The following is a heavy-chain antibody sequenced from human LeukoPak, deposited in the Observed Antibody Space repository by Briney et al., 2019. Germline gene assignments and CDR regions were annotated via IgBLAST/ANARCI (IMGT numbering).Heavy chain of an antibody. CDR2: IYHSGST. CDR1: GYSISSGYY. Sequence: PSETLSLTCTVSGYSISSGYYWGWIRQPPGKGLEWIGSIYHSGSTYYNPSLKSRVTISVDTSKNQFSLKLSSVTAADTAVYYCARGGEQQPEYFDIWGQGTMVTVSS. V-gene: IGHV4-38-2*02. D-gene: IGHD3-16*01. CDR3: ARGGEQQPEYFDI. J-gene: IGHJ3*02.